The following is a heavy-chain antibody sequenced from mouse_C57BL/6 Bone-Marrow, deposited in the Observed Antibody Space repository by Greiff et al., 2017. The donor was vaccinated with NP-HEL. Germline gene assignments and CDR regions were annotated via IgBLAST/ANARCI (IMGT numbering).Heavy chain of an antibody. CDR3: ERQGTTVDD. CDR1: GFTFSSYG. V-gene: IGHV5-6*01. J-gene: IGHJ2*01. D-gene: IGHD1-1*01. CDR2: ISSGGSYT. Sequence: EVKLMESGGDLVKPGGSLKLSCAASGFTFSSYGMSWVRQTPDQRLEWVATISSGGSYTYYPDSVKGRFTITRDNAKNTLYLQMSSLKSEDTDRYYCERQGTTVDDWGKGTTLTVSS.